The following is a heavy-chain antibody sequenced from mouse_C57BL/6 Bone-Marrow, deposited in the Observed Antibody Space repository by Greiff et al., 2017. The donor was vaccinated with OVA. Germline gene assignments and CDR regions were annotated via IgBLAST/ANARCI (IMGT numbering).Heavy chain of an antibody. D-gene: IGHD2-4*01. V-gene: IGHV1-72*01. CDR1: GYTFTSYW. CDR3: ARGPQYYDYDGYYAMDY. Sequence: VQLQQSGAELVKPGASVKLSCKASGYTFTSYWMHWVKQRPGRGLEWIGRIDPNSGGTKYTEKFKSKATLTGDKPSSTAYMQLSSLTSEDSAVFYCARGPQYYDYDGYYAMDYWGQGTSVTVS. J-gene: IGHJ4*01. CDR2: IDPNSGGT.